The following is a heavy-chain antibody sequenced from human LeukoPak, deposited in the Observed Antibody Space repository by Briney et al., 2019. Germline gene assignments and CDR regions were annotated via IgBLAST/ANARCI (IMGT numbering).Heavy chain of an antibody. CDR3: ARDSSGWSPSDY. CDR1: GFTFDDYG. D-gene: IGHD6-19*01. Sequence: GGSLRLSCAASGFTFDDYGMSWVRQAPGKGLGWVSGINWNGGSTGYADSVKGRFTISRDNAKNSLYLQMNSLRAEDTALYYCARDSSGWSPSDYWGQGTLVTVSS. CDR2: INWNGGST. V-gene: IGHV3-20*04. J-gene: IGHJ4*02.